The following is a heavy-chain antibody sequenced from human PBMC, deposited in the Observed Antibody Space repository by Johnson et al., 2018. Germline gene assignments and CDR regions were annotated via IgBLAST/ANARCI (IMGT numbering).Heavy chain of an antibody. CDR2: IGNPGSTI. CDR3: VGDGAVGYGSGWIRYFQH. CDR1: GFTFSSYS. J-gene: IGHJ1*01. D-gene: IGHD2-15*01. Sequence: VQLVEAGGGLVQPRGSLRLSCAASGFTFSSYSLNWVRQAPGKGLEWVSYIGNPGSTIPYADSLKVRFTISRDTARDSLYLQVKSPGVEDTAVYYCVGDGAVGYGSGWIRYFQHWGQGTLVTVSS. V-gene: IGHV3-48*01.